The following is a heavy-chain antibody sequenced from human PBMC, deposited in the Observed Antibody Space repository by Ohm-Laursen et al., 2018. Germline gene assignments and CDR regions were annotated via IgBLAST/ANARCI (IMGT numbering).Heavy chain of an antibody. CDR1: GASISSYY. Sequence: PGTLSLTCNVTGASISSYYWSWIRQPPGKGLEWIGYIYYSGSTNYNPSLKSRVTISVDTSKNQFSLKLSSVTAADTAVYYCAGGFAGTEYWGQGTLVTVSS. CDR3: AGGFAGTEY. V-gene: IGHV4-59*01. CDR2: IYYSGST. J-gene: IGHJ4*02. D-gene: IGHD6-13*01.